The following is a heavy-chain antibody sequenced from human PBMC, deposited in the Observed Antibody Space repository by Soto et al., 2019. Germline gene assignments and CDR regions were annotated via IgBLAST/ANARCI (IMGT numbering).Heavy chain of an antibody. Sequence: GGSLRLSCAASGFIFSNFGMHWVCQAPGKGLEWVAVIWYDGSNEYYADSVKGRFTISKDNSKNTLYLQMNSLRAEDTAVYYCARDDIPGRAVATYGMDVWGQGTTVTVSS. J-gene: IGHJ6*02. CDR2: IWYDGSNE. V-gene: IGHV3-33*01. D-gene: IGHD6-19*01. CDR3: ARDDIPGRAVATYGMDV. CDR1: GFIFSNFG.